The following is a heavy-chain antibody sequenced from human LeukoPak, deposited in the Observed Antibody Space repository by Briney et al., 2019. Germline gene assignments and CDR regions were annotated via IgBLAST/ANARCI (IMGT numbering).Heavy chain of an antibody. V-gene: IGHV1-8*01. CDR3: ARDNKASGYYYGMDV. CDR2: MNPNSGNT. Sequence: GASVKVSCKASGYTFTSYDINWVRQATGQGLEWMGWMNPNSGNTGYAQKFQGRVTMTRNTSISTAYMELSSLRSEDTAVYYCARDNKASGYYYGMDVWGQGTTVTVSS. CDR1: GYTFTSYD. D-gene: IGHD5-24*01. J-gene: IGHJ6*02.